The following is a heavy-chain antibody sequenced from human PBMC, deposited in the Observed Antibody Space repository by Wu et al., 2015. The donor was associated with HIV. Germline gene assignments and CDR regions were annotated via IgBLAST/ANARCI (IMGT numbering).Heavy chain of an antibody. V-gene: IGHV1-69*13. CDR3: ARDELVGRDY. J-gene: IGHJ4*02. Sequence: QVHLLQSGAEVKKSGSSVRVSCKASGATFNIYALSWVRQAPGQGLEWMGRIIPIFGTANYAQKFQGRVTITADESTSTAYMELSSLRSEDTAVYYCARDELVGRDYWGQGTLVTVSS. CDR1: GATFNIYA. D-gene: IGHD1-26*01. CDR2: IIPIFGTA.